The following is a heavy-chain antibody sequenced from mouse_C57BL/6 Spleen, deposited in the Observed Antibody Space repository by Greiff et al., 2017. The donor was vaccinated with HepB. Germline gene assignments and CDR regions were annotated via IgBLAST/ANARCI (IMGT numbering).Heavy chain of an antibody. V-gene: IGHV1-20*01. D-gene: IGHD1-1*01. CDR1: GYSFTGYF. Sequence: VQLQQSGPELVKPGDSVKISCKASGYSFTGYFMNWVMQSHGKSLEWIGRINPYNGDTFYNQKFKGKATLTVDKSSSTAHMELRSLTSEDSAVYYGARLYYGSSSFAYWGQGTLVTVSA. CDR2: INPYNGDT. J-gene: IGHJ3*01. CDR3: ARLYYGSSSFAY.